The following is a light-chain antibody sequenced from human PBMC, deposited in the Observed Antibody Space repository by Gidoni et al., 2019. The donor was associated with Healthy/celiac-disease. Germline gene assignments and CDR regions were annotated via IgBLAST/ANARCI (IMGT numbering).Light chain of an antibody. CDR2: DAS. J-gene: IGKJ2*01. Sequence: DIQMTQSPSTLSASVGDRVTITCRASQSISSWLAWYQQKPGKDPKLLIYDASSLESGVPSRFSGSGSGTEFTLTISSLQPDDFATYYCQQYNSYSYTFGQXTKLEIK. CDR1: QSISSW. V-gene: IGKV1-5*01. CDR3: QQYNSYSYT.